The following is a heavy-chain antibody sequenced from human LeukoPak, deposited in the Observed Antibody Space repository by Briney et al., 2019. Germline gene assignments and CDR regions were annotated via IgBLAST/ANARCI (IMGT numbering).Heavy chain of an antibody. J-gene: IGHJ4*02. CDR1: GGIFSSYA. CDR2: IIPILGIA. Sequence: SVTVSCKASGGIFSSYAISWVRQAPGQGREWMGRIIPILGIANYAQKFQGRVTITADKSTNTAYMDLSSLRSEDTAVYYCARDLPPYYFDYWGQGTVVTVSS. CDR3: ARDLPPYYFDY. V-gene: IGHV1-69*04.